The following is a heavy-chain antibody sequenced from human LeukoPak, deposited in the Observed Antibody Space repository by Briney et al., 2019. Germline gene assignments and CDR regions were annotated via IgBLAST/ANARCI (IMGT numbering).Heavy chain of an antibody. Sequence: PGGSLRLSCAASGFMFSTYSMNWVRQAPGKGLEWVSDISSGSSSMYYADSVKGRFTISRDNAKNSLYLQMNSLRVEDTAVYYCARVRYGDYVGGFDYWGQGTLVTVSS. D-gene: IGHD4-17*01. J-gene: IGHJ4*02. CDR3: ARVRYGDYVGGFDY. CDR1: GFMFSTYS. V-gene: IGHV3-48*04. CDR2: ISSGSSSM.